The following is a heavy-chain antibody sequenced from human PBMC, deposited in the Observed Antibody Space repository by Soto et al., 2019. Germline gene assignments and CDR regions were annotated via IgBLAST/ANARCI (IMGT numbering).Heavy chain of an antibody. D-gene: IGHD3-3*01. CDR2: ISGSGGST. CDR3: AKGGVLRFLEWLSHYYGMDV. CDR1: GFTFSSYA. J-gene: IGHJ6*02. V-gene: IGHV3-23*01. Sequence: GSLRLSCAASGFTFSSYAMSWVRQAPGKGLEWVSAISGSGGSTYYADSVKGRFTISRDNSKNTLYLQMNSLRAEDTAVYYCAKGGVLRFLEWLSHYYGMDVWGQGTTVTVS.